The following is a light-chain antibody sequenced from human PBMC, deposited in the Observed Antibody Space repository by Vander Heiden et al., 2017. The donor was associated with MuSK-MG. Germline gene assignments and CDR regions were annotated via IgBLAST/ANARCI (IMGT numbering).Light chain of an antibody. CDR1: QTINYY. V-gene: IGKV1-39*01. J-gene: IGKJ2*01. CDR2: GAS. CDR3: QQTHSTPYT. Sequence: DIQMTQSPSSLPASVGDRVTIVCRASQTINYYLNWYQQKPGKPPKVVIYGASKWQKGVPSRFSGSGSGTEFTLTISSLQPDDYAAYYCQQTHSTPYTFGQGTKL.